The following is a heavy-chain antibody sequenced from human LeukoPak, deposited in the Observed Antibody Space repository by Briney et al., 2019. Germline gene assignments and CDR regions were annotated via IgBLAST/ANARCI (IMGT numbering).Heavy chain of an antibody. Sequence: GGSLRLSCAASGFTFSSYAMSWVRQAPGKGLERVSVISGSGGSADYADSVKGRFTISRDNSKNTLYLQMNSLRAEDTAVYYCAKDLRAYYYDSSGLGGRAFGMWGQGTMVTVSS. V-gene: IGHV3-23*01. D-gene: IGHD3-22*01. CDR1: GFTFSSYA. CDR3: AKDLRAYYYDSSGLGGRAFGM. CDR2: ISGSGGSA. J-gene: IGHJ3*02.